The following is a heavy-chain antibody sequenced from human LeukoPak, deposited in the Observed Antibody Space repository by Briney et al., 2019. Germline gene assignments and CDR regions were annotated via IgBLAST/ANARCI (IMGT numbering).Heavy chain of an antibody. Sequence: GGSLRLSCAASGFTFSKYAMHWVRQAPGKGLERVAFIRYDGNYKYYADSVQGRFTISRDNSKNTLYLQMNSLRAEDTAVYYCASGSSLDYWGQGTLVTVSS. CDR3: ASGSSLDY. D-gene: IGHD3-10*01. V-gene: IGHV3-30*02. CDR1: GFTFSKYA. J-gene: IGHJ4*02. CDR2: IRYDGNYK.